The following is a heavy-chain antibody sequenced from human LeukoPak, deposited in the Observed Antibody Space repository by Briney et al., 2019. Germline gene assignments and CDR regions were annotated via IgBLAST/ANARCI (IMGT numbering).Heavy chain of an antibody. CDR2: IIGSGVNT. CDR1: GFTVSNYA. CDR3: AKYTSGTSYSGFDQ. V-gene: IGHV3-23*01. Sequence: GGSLRLSCAASGFTVSNYAMSWVRLAPGKGLEWVSTIIGSGVNTYYADSVKGRFTISRDDSKNTVYLQMNSLRDEDTAVYSCAKYTSGTSYSGFDQWGQGTMVTVSS. D-gene: IGHD1-26*01. J-gene: IGHJ4*02.